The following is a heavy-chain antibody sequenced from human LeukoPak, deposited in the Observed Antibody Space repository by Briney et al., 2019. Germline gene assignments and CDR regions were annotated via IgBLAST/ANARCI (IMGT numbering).Heavy chain of an antibody. Sequence: PGWSLRVSSAASGFTFDDYAMHWVRQAPGKGLEWVSGISWNSGSIGYADSVKGRFTISRDNAKNSLYLQMNSLRAEDTAVYYCARLLGYCSSTSCYLLAVDYWGQGTLVTVSS. V-gene: IGHV3-9*01. CDR3: ARLLGYCSSTSCYLLAVDY. CDR2: ISWNSGSI. CDR1: GFTFDDYA. J-gene: IGHJ4*02. D-gene: IGHD2-2*01.